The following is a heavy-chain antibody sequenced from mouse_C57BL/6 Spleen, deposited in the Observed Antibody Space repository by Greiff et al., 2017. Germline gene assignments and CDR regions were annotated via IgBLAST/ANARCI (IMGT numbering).Heavy chain of an antibody. CDR2: IDPENGDT. J-gene: IGHJ3*01. CDR1: GFNIKDDY. Sequence: EVQLVESGAELVRPGASVKLSCTASGFNIKDDYMHWVKQRPEQGLEWIGWIDPENGDTEYASKFQGKATITADTSSNTAYLQLSSLTSEDTAVYYCTTGGYGNYFFAYWGQGTLVTVSA. CDR3: TTGGYGNYFFAY. V-gene: IGHV14-4*01. D-gene: IGHD2-10*02.